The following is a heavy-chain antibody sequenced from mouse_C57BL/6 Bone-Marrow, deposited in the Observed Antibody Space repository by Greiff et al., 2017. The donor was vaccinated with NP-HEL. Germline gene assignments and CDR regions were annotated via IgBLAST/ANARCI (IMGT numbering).Heavy chain of an antibody. CDR2: IDPENGDT. CDR1: GFNIKDDY. CDR3: TTGSTMITTGYYFDY. J-gene: IGHJ2*01. V-gene: IGHV14-4*01. Sequence: EVKVVESGAELVRPGASVKLSCTASGFNIKDDYMHWVKQRPEQGLEWIGWIDPENGDTEYASKFQGKATITADTSSNTAYLQLSSLTSEDTAVYYCTTGSTMITTGYYFDYWGQGTTLTVSS. D-gene: IGHD2-4*01.